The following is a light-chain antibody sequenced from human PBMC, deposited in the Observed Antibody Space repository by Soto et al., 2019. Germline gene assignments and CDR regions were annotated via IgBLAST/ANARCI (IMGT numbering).Light chain of an antibody. Sequence: DIVMTQSPDSLAVSLGERATINCKSSQSVLYSSNNKNYLAWYQQKPGQPPKLLIYWASTRESGVPDRFSGGGSGTDFTLTISSLQAEDVAVYYCQQYYITPPAFGQGTKLEIK. CDR2: WAS. V-gene: IGKV4-1*01. CDR3: QQYYITPPA. J-gene: IGKJ2*01. CDR1: QSVLYSSNNKNY.